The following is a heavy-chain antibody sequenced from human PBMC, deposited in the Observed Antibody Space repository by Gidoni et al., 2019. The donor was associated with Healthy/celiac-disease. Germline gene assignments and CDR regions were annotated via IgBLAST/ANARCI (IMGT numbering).Heavy chain of an antibody. D-gene: IGHD3-22*01. Sequence: QLQLQESAPGLVKPSEPLSLTCTVSGRSISNSCYSWGWIRQPPGKGLEWIGSIYYSGSTYYNPSLKLRVTISVDTSKNQFSLKLSSVTAADTAVYYCARHGGPTYYYDSRGYLVDYWGQGTLVTVSS. CDR3: ARHGGPTYYYDSRGYLVDY. V-gene: IGHV4-39*01. J-gene: IGHJ4*02. CDR2: IYYSGST. CDR1: GRSISNSCYS.